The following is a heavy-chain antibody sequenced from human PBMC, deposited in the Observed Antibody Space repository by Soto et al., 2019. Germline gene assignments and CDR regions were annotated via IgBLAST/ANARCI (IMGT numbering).Heavy chain of an antibody. D-gene: IGHD5-18*01. J-gene: IGHJ4*02. Sequence: SLRLSCAASGFTFSSYAMGWVRQAPGKGLEWVSRISPSGGSTNYADSMKGRFTISRDNSKNTLYLQMNSLRADDTAVYYCGQGSYCYGDWGQGTLVTVSS. CDR3: GQGSYCYGD. CDR1: GFTFSSYA. V-gene: IGHV3-23*01. CDR2: ISPSGGST.